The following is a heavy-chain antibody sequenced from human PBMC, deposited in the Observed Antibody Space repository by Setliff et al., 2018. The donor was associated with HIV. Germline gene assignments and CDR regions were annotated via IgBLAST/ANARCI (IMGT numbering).Heavy chain of an antibody. J-gene: IGHJ6*03. D-gene: IGHD3-22*01. CDR1: GGSFSGFY. V-gene: IGHV4-34*01. CDR2: INHSRRT. Sequence: PSEPLSLTCAVYGGSFSGFYWNWIRQAPGKGLEWIGEINHSRRTKYNPSLKSRVAISVDTSKNQFSLKLSSVTAADTAFYYCARGFSGDYLFAGYLDVWGKVTTVTVSS. CDR3: ARGFSGDYLFAGYLDV.